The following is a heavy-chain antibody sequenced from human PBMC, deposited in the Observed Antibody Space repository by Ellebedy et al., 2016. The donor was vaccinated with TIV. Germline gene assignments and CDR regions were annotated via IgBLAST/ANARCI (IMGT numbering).Heavy chain of an antibody. D-gene: IGHD2-21*02. Sequence: PGGSLRLSCAASGFTFASHAMSWVRQAPGKGLEYVSAISRNGDRTFYANSVKGRFTVSRDISTNTVYLQMGSLRLEDMSMYYCVRGGDGATAVSSWYFDLWGRGTLVTVSS. CDR1: GFTFASHA. CDR3: VRGGDGATAVSSWYFDL. J-gene: IGHJ2*01. CDR2: ISRNGDRT. V-gene: IGHV3-64*01.